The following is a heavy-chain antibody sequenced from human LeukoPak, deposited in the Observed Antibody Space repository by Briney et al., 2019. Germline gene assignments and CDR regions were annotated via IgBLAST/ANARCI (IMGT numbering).Heavy chain of an antibody. V-gene: IGHV4-34*01. CDR1: GGAFSGYY. J-gene: IGHJ4*02. D-gene: IGHD4-17*01. Sequence: XXTLSLTCAVYGGAFSGYYWSWIRQPPGKGLEWIGEINHSGSTNYNPSLKSRAAISVETSKNQFSLKLSSVTAADTAVYYCARISELMTTVTYFDYWGQGTLVTVSS. CDR3: ARISELMTTVTYFDY. CDR2: INHSGST.